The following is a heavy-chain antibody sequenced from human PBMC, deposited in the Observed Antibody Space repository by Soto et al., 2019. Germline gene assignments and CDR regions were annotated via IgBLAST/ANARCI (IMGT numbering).Heavy chain of an antibody. CDR3: ASKGSEAVAGTFGY. CDR1: GGSFSGYY. J-gene: IGHJ4*02. Sequence: PSETLSLTCAVYGGSFSGYYWSWIRQPPGKGLEWIGEINHSGSTNYNPSLKSRVTISVDTSKNQFSLKLSSVTAADTAVYYCASKGSEAVAGTFGYWGQGTLVTVSS. V-gene: IGHV4-34*01. D-gene: IGHD6-19*01. CDR2: INHSGST.